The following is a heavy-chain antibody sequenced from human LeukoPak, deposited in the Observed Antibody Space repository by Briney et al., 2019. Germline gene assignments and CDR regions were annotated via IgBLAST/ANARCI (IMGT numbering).Heavy chain of an antibody. J-gene: IGHJ4*02. D-gene: IGHD3-10*01. Sequence: GSLRLSCAASGFTFSSFEMKWVRQAPGKGLEWVSSISSSSRHIYYADSVKGRFTISRDNAKNSLYLQMNSLRVEDTAVYYCARGRGLPGPLDYWGQGTLVTVSS. V-gene: IGHV3-21*01. CDR2: ISSSSRHI. CDR1: GFTFSSFE. CDR3: ARGRGLPGPLDY.